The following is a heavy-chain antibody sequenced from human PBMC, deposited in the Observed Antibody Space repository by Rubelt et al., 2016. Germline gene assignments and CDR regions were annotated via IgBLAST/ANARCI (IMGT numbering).Heavy chain of an antibody. J-gene: IGHJ6*02. D-gene: IGHD1-26*01. Sequence: QLQLQESGPGLVKPSETLSLTCTVSGGSISSSSYYWGWIRQPPGKGLEWIGSIYYSGGTYYNPSLKSRVTISVDTAKNQFSLKLSSVTAADTAVYYWARHARRGYYYGMDVWGQGTTVTVSS. CDR1: GGSISSSSYY. CDR3: ARHARRGYYYGMDV. V-gene: IGHV4-39*01. CDR2: IYYSGGT.